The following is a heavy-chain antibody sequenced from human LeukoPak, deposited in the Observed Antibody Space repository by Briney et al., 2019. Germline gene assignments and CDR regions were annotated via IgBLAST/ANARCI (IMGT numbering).Heavy chain of an antibody. CDR1: GFTFSSYA. CDR3: ARGDGSGWYAADY. CDR2: ISYDGSNK. V-gene: IGHV3-30-3*01. Sequence: GGSLRLSCAASGFTFSSYAMHWVRQAPGKGLEWVAVISYDGSNKYYADSVKGRFTISRDNSKNTLYLQMNSLRAEDTAVYYCARGDGSGWYAADYWGQGTLVTVSS. D-gene: IGHD6-19*01. J-gene: IGHJ4*02.